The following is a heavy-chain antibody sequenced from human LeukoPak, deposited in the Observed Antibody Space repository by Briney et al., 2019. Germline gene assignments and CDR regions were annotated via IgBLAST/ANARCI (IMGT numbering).Heavy chain of an antibody. J-gene: IGHJ6*03. D-gene: IGHD6-19*01. V-gene: IGHV3-30*02. CDR3: AKVGAGRWLVRKQYYYMDV. CDR2: IRYDGSNK. CDR1: GFTFSSYG. Sequence: GGSLRLSCAASGFTFSSYGMHWVRQAPGKGLEWVAFIRYDGSNKYYADSVKGRFTISRDNSKNTLYLQMNSLRAEDTAVYYCAKVGAGRWLVRKQYYYMDVWGKGTTVTISS.